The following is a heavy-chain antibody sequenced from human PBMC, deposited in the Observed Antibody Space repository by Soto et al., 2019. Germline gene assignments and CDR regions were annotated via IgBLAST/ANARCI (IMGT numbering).Heavy chain of an antibody. V-gene: IGHV3-30*18. D-gene: IGHD3-10*01. CDR3: AKDFKVSGGHYGSLNYYYGMDV. CDR1: GFTFSDFG. J-gene: IGHJ6*02. Sequence: GGSLRLSCAASGFTFSDFGMHWVRQAPGKGLEWVAIISYDGILKYYADSVKGRFTISRDTSKGAVYLQMNSLTPEDTAVYYCAKDFKVSGGHYGSLNYYYGMDVWGQGTTVTVS. CDR2: ISYDGILK.